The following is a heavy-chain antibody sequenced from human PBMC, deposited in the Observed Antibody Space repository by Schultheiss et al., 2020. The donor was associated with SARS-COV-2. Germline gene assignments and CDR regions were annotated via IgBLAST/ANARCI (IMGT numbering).Heavy chain of an antibody. Sequence: SETLSLTCTVSGGSISSYYLSWIRQPPGKGLEWIGYIYYSGSTNYNPSLKSRVTISVDTSKNQFSLKLSSVTAADTAVYYCARATVTTPKGYAFDIWGQGTMVTVSS. J-gene: IGHJ3*02. CDR3: ARATVTTPKGYAFDI. CDR1: GGSISSYY. CDR2: IYYSGST. D-gene: IGHD4-17*01. V-gene: IGHV4-59*01.